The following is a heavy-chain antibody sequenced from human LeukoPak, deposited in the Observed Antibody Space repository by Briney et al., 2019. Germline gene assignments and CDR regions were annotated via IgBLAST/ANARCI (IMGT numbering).Heavy chain of an antibody. CDR2: LRNDESEV. D-gene: IGHD1-14*01. CDR3: VKDTGRGDF. V-gene: IGHV3-30*02. Sequence: PGGSLRLSCAASGFIFRNGGMHWVRQAPGKGLEWVAFLRNDESEVFYADSVKGRFTISRDNSKNTLYLQMSSLRHEDTAVYYCVKDTGRGDFWGQGTQVTVSS. CDR1: GFIFRNGG. J-gene: IGHJ4*02.